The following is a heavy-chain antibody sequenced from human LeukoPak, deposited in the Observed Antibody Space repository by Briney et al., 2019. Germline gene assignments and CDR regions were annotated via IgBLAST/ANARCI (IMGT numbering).Heavy chain of an antibody. D-gene: IGHD1-26*01. CDR2: LYYSGST. V-gene: IGHV4-39*01. Sequence: SETLSLTCTVSGGSISSSSYCWGWIRQPPGKGLEWIGSLYYSGSTYYNPSLKSRVTISVDTSKSQFSLKLSPVTASDTAVYYCARGDVGATDYWGQGTLVTVSS. CDR1: GGSISSSSYC. CDR3: ARGDVGATDY. J-gene: IGHJ4*02.